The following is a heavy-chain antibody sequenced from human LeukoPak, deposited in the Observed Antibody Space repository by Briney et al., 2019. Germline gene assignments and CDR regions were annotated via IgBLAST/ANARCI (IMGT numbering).Heavy chain of an antibody. CDR3: ARDVRGSGWFNWFDP. V-gene: IGHV4-59*01. CDR2: VFYSGSP. CDR1: GDSITSNY. D-gene: IGHD6-19*01. J-gene: IGHJ5*02. Sequence: PSETLSLTCTVSGDSITSNYWTWIRQPPGKGLEWIGYVFYSGSPNYNPSLKSRVTISLDTSKNQFSLKLTSVTAADTAVYYCARDVRGSGWFNWFDPWGQGTLVTVPS.